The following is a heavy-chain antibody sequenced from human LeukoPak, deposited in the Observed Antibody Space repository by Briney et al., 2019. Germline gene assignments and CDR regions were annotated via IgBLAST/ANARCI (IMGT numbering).Heavy chain of an antibody. CDR3: ARDRCPDYGATSPCFDY. CDR2: IYTSGST. Sequence: PSQTLSLTCTVSAGSISGYYWSWIRHPAENGLEWIGRIYTSGSTHYNTSLKGRVAMSVDTSKNQFSLKVRSVTAADTAVYYCARDRCPDYGATSPCFDYWGQGTLVTVSS. D-gene: IGHD4/OR15-4a*01. J-gene: IGHJ4*02. CDR1: AGSISGYY. V-gene: IGHV4-4*07.